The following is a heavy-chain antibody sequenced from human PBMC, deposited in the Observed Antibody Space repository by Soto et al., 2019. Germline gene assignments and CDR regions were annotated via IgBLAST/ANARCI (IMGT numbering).Heavy chain of an antibody. V-gene: IGHV3-7*03. Sequence: GGSLRLFCAASGFTFSNYWMNWVRQAPGKGLEWVANIQEHGNDKNYVDSVKGRFTIFRDNAQNSVLLQMNSLRIEDTAVYYCAREVYCSGGSCYSPATYYYYGMDVWGQGTTVTVSS. CDR2: IQEHGNDK. CDR1: GFTFSNYW. J-gene: IGHJ6*02. D-gene: IGHD2-15*01. CDR3: AREVYCSGGSCYSPATYYYYGMDV.